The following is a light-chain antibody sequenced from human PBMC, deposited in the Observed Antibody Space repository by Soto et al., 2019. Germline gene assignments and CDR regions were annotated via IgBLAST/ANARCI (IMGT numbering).Light chain of an antibody. CDR2: GAF. Sequence: DIQMTQSPSSLSADVGDRVTITCRASQSLSDYLNWYQQKPGKAPNLLIHGAFTLQSGVPSRFSGGGSGTEFTLTISSLQPEDCAPYYCQQSYYVRLSFGGGTKV. V-gene: IGKV1-39*01. CDR1: QSLSDY. J-gene: IGKJ4*01. CDR3: QQSYYVRLS.